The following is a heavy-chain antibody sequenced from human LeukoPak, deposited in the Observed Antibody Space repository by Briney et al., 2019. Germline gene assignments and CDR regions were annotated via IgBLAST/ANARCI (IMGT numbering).Heavy chain of an antibody. CDR1: GFTFSSYW. V-gene: IGHV3-74*01. J-gene: IGHJ4*02. Sequence: PGGSLRLSCAASGFTFSSYWMHWVRQAPGKGLVWVSRINSDGSSTSYADSVKGRFTISRDNAKNTLYLQMNSLRAENTAVYYCARGESEYYDRSFEHYFDYWGQGTLVTVSS. D-gene: IGHD3-22*01. CDR2: INSDGSST. CDR3: ARGESEYYDRSFEHYFDY.